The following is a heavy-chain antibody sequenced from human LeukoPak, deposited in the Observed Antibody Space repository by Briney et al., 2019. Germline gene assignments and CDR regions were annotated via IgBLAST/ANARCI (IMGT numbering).Heavy chain of an antibody. Sequence: SETLSLTCTVSGGSISSGSYYWSWIRQPAGKGLEWIGRIYTSGSTNYNPSLKSRVTISVDTSKNQFSLKLSSVTAADTAVYYCARTDGSGYYRYPFDCWGQGTLVTVSS. D-gene: IGHD3-22*01. CDR1: GGSISSGSYY. J-gene: IGHJ4*02. CDR2: IYTSGST. CDR3: ARTDGSGYYRYPFDC. V-gene: IGHV4-61*02.